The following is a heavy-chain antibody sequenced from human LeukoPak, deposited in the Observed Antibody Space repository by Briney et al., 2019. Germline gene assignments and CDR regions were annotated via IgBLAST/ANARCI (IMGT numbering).Heavy chain of an antibody. D-gene: IGHD3-22*01. Sequence: SETLSLTCTVSGGSISSNYWAWIRQPPGQGLEWIAYIHSSGYTNYNPFLRSRVTISVDTSKNEFSLKVTSVTAADTAVYYCTREGYDRSGYFLDFWGQGTLVTVSS. CDR2: IHSSGYT. CDR3: TREGYDRSGYFLDF. CDR1: GGSISSNY. J-gene: IGHJ4*02. V-gene: IGHV4-4*09.